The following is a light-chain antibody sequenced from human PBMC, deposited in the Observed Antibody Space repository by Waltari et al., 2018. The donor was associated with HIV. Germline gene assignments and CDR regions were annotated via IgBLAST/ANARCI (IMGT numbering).Light chain of an antibody. CDR1: QNIDTW. CDR2: KAS. Sequence: DIQMTQSPSTLSTSEVDRITITCRASQNIDTWLAWYQQKAGKAPKLLVYKASSLESGVPTRFSGSGSGTEFTLTISSLQPDDYATYYCQHYNTSSPWTFGQGTRVDI. V-gene: IGKV1-5*03. J-gene: IGKJ1*01. CDR3: QHYNTSSPWT.